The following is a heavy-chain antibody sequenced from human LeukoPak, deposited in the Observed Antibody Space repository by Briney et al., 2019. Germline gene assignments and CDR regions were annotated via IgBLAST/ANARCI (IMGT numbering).Heavy chain of an antibody. J-gene: IGHJ4*02. V-gene: IGHV1-24*01. Sequence: ASVKVSCKVSGYTLTVLSMHWVRQAPAKGLEWMGGFDSEDGETIYAQMFQGRVTMTEDTSTDTAYMELSSLRSEDTAVYYCATRTYYSDSSVYPFDYWGQGALVTVSS. CDR1: GYTLTVLS. D-gene: IGHD3-22*01. CDR3: ATRTYYSDSSVYPFDY. CDR2: FDSEDGET.